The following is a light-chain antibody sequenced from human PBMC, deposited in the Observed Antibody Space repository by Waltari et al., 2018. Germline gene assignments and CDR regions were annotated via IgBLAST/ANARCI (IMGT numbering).Light chain of an antibody. CDR3: QQFYTTLLT. Sequence: SGLNSSNTKNYVAWYQQQPRPPPKLIVYWATTRESVVPDRFSSSSSGTDFTLTSSRLQADDVAVYYCQQFYTTLLTFGGGTKVEIK. V-gene: IGKV4-1*01. CDR2: WAT. CDR1: SGLNSSNTKNY. J-gene: IGKJ4*01.